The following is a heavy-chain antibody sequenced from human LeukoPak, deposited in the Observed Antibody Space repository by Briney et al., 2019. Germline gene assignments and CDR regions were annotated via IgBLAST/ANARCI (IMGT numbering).Heavy chain of an antibody. D-gene: IGHD2/OR15-2a*01. CDR3: AKDTKYDPGESNFDY. J-gene: IGHJ4*02. Sequence: PGGSLRLSCAASGFTFDDYAMHWVRQAPGKGLEWVSGISWNSGSIGYADSVKGRFTISRDNAKNSLYLQMNSLRAEDTALYYCAKDTKYDPGESNFDYWGQGTLVTVSS. CDR1: GFTFDDYA. V-gene: IGHV3-9*01. CDR2: ISWNSGSI.